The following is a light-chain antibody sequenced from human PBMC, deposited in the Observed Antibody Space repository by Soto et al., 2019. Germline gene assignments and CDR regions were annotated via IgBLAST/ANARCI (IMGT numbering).Light chain of an antibody. CDR1: QSVSSTY. J-gene: IGKJ1*01. V-gene: IGKV3-20*01. CDR3: QQYVSSPWA. Sequence: MVLAESPGTLSLSPWERATLSCRASQSVSSTYLIWYQQKPGQAPRLLIYDASNRATGIPARFTGSGSGTDFTLTISRLEPEDFAVYYCQQYVSSPWAFGQGSKVDIK. CDR2: DAS.